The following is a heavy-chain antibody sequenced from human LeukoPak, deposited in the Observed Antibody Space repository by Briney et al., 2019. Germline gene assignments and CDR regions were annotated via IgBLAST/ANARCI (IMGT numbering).Heavy chain of an antibody. D-gene: IGHD1-26*01. CDR3: ARDFRVGASGTLALHY. CDR2: IIPISGTV. CDR1: GGTFSSYA. Sequence: ASVKVSCKAFGGTFSSYAINWVRQAPGQGLEWMGGIIPISGTVNKAQKFQGRVTITADESTRTAHMQLTSLRSDDTAVYYCARDFRVGASGTLALHYWGQGTLVTVSS. V-gene: IGHV1-69*13. J-gene: IGHJ4*02.